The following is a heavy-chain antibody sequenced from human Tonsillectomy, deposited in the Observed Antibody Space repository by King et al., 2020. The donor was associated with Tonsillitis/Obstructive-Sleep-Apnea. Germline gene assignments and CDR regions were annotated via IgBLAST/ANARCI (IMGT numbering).Heavy chain of an antibody. CDR1: GFSLSISGVG. CDR3: EHRGPLAEFDY. V-gene: IGHV2-5*02. D-gene: IGHD1-1*01. Sequence: TLKESGPTLVKPTQTLTLTCTFSGFSLSISGVGVGWIRQPPEKALEWLALIYWDDDKRYSPSLKSRLTINKDTSKNQVVLTVTNMDPVETATYYCEHRGPLAEFDYWGQGTLVTVSS. J-gene: IGHJ4*02. CDR2: IYWDDDK.